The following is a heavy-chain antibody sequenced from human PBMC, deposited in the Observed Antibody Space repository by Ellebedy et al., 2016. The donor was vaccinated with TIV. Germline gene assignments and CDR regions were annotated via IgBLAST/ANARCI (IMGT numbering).Heavy chain of an antibody. J-gene: IGHJ5*02. V-gene: IGHV1-2*02. CDR1: GYTFTDYY. CDR2: INPNSGGT. D-gene: IGHD6-13*01. CDR3: ARGGSRYSSSWYARGFDP. Sequence: AASVKVSCKASGYTFTDYYMHWVRQAPGQGLEWMGWINPNSGGTYYAQKFQGRVTMTRDTSISTAYMELSRLRSDDTAVYYCARGGSRYSSSWYARGFDPWGQGTLVTVSS.